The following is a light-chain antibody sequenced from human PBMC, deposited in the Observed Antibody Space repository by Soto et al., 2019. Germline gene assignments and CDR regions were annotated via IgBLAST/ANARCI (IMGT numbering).Light chain of an antibody. CDR3: QHRSNWPSVT. CDR2: DAS. J-gene: IGKJ4*01. V-gene: IGKV3-11*01. Sequence: EIVLTQSPTTLSLSPGDRATLSCRASQSLSSSLAWYRHQPGQAPRLLIYDASSRATGIPGRFSGSGSGTHFTLTISSLQPEDFGVYYCQHRSNWPSVTFGGGTKVEI. CDR1: QSLSSS.